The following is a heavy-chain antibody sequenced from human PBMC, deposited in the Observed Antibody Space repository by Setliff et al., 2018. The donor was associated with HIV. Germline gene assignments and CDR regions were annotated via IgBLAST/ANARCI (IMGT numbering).Heavy chain of an antibody. CDR1: GGTFSSYT. V-gene: IGHV1-69*13. CDR3: ARDDYFQH. Sequence: GASVKVSCKASGGTFSSYTISWVRQAPGQGLEWMGGIIPPFGAPNYAQKFQGRVTITADESTSTAYMELNSLRAEDTAVYYCARDDYFQHWGQGTQVTVSS. CDR2: IIPPFGAP. J-gene: IGHJ1*01.